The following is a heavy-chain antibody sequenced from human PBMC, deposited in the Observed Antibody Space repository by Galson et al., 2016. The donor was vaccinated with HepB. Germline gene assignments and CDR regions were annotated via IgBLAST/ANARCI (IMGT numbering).Heavy chain of an antibody. CDR2: INHIGST. Sequence: SETLSLTCAVDGGSFSGYYWSWIRQPPGKGLEWIGEINHIGSTNYNPSLKSRVTILVDTSKKQFSLRLTSVTAADTAVYYCARGRGYCSSPSCNYYYYYMDVWGNGTTVTVSS. J-gene: IGHJ6*03. V-gene: IGHV4-34*01. D-gene: IGHD2-2*01. CDR1: GGSFSGYY. CDR3: ARGRGYCSSPSCNYYYYYMDV.